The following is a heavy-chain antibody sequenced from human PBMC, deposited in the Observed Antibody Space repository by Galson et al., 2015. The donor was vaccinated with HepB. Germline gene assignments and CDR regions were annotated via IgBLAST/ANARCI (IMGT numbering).Heavy chain of an antibody. CDR1: GFSLIATASR. Sequence: PALVKPTQTLTLTCTFSGFSLIATASRLNWIRQPPGKALEWLARIDWDDDKFYNAFLKTRLTISRDTSKNQVVLTMTNMDPVDTATYYCARSSGDNFLDAFDIWGQGTMVTVSS. CDR2: IDWDDDK. CDR3: ARSSGDNFLDAFDI. D-gene: IGHD5-18*01. V-gene: IGHV2-70*04. J-gene: IGHJ3*02.